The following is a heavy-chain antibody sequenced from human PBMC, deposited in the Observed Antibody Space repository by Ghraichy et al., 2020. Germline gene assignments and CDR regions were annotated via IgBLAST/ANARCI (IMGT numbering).Heavy chain of an antibody. CDR2: ITGSGGST. V-gene: IGHV3-23*01. J-gene: IGHJ5*02. D-gene: IGHD3-22*01. CDR1: GFTFSSYA. Sequence: GGSLRLSCAASGFTFSSYAMSWVRQAPGKGLEWVSTITGSGGSTYSADSVKGRFTISRDNSKDTLYLQMNSLRAEDTAVYYCAKNGGSDYYYRFDPWGQGTLVTVSS. CDR3: AKNGGSDYYYRFDP.